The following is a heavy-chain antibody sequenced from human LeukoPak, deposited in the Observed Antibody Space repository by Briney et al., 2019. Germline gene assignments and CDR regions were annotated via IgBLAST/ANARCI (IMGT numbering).Heavy chain of an antibody. CDR1: GGSISSGGYS. J-gene: IGHJ4*02. D-gene: IGHD4-17*01. Sequence: SETLSLTCAVSGGSISSGGYSWSWIRQPPGKGLEWIGYIYHSGSTYYNPSLKSRVTISVDRSKNQFSLKLSSVTAADTAVHYCARAYGDYYFDYWGQGTLVTVSS. V-gene: IGHV4-30-2*01. CDR2: IYHSGST. CDR3: ARAYGDYYFDY.